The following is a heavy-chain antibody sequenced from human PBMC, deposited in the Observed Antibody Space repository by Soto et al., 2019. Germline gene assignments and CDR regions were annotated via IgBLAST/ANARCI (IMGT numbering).Heavy chain of an antibody. J-gene: IGHJ4*02. CDR3: ARDPHYFYDSTGYYDY. CDR2: ISTSSSNV. D-gene: IGHD3-22*01. Sequence: GGSLRLSCATSGFTFSSYSMNWVRQAPGKDLEWISSISTSSSNVYYADSVKGRFTISRDNAKSSLYLQMNGLRAEDTAVYYCARDPHYFYDSTGYYDYWGQGTLVTVSS. CDR1: GFTFSSYS. V-gene: IGHV3-21*01.